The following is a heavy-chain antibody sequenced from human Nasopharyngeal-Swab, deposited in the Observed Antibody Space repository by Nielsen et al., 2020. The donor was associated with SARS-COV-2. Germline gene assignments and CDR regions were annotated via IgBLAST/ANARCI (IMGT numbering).Heavy chain of an antibody. CDR3: ARDRYGDGSKRGFDY. V-gene: IGHV4-59*01. J-gene: IGHJ4*02. CDR1: GGSISTYY. Sequence: GSLRLSCTVSGGSISTYYWSWIRQPPGKGLEYIGYIYYSGSTSYNPSLKSRVTISVDTSKNQFSLKLSSVTAADTAVYYCARDRYGDGSKRGFDYWGQGTLVTVSS. D-gene: IGHD5-24*01. CDR2: IYYSGST.